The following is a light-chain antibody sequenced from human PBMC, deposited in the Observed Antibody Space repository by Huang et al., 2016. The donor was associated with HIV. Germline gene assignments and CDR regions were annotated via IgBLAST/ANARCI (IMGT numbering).Light chain of an antibody. Sequence: DIVLTQSPDSLAVSLGERATIRCKSSQSVLCHSNNKNCLSWYQQKPRQAPKLLIHWASIRESGVADRVSGSGSGTNFTLTISSLQAEDVALYYCQQYYTGPRTFGQGTQVEI. J-gene: IGKJ1*01. CDR2: WAS. V-gene: IGKV4-1*01. CDR1: QSVLCHSNNKNC. CDR3: QQYYTGPRT.